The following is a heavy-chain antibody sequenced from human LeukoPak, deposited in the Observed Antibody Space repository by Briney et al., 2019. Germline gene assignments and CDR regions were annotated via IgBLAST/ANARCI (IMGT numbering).Heavy chain of an antibody. CDR1: GGSISSYY. D-gene: IGHD2-21*01. J-gene: IGHJ4*02. V-gene: IGHV4-59*01. CDR3: ARDVFLDY. Sequence: TSETLSLTCTVSGGSISSYYWSWIRQPPGKGLEWIGYIYCSGSTNYNPSLKSRVTISVDTSKNQFSLKLSSVTAADTAVYYCARDVFLDYWGQGTLVTVSS. CDR2: IYCSGST.